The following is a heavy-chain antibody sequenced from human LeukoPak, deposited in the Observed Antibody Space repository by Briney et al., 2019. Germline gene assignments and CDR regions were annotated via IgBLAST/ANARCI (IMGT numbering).Heavy chain of an antibody. CDR3: ARAVRCPRGYWYFDL. CDR2: IYYSGST. CDR1: GGSISSYY. D-gene: IGHD4-17*01. V-gene: IGHV4-59*08. J-gene: IGHJ2*01. Sequence: SETLSLTCTDSGGSISSYYWSWMRQPPGKGLEGMGYIYYSGSTNYNPSLQSRVTISVDTSTNQLSLKLSSVTAADTAVYYCARAVRCPRGYWYFDLGGRGTLVTVSS.